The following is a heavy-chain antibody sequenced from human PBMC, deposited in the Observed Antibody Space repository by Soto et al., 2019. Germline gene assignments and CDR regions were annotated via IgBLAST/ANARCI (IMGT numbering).Heavy chain of an antibody. D-gene: IGHD3-22*01. CDR2: INGDGSET. Sequence: GGSLRLSCAASGFTFSTHWKHWVRQAPGKGLVWDSRINGDGSETTYADSVKRPLTIHRDNDKNTLYLQVNKLRVDDTAVYSAEADSSHNSSFSLDYWGQGALVTVSS. CDR3: EADSSHNSSFSLDY. CDR1: GFTFSTHW. J-gene: IGHJ4*02. V-gene: IGHV3-74*01.